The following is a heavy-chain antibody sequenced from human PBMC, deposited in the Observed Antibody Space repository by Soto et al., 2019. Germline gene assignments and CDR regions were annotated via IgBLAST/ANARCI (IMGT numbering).Heavy chain of an antibody. CDR2: IWYDGSNK. J-gene: IGHJ3*02. CDR3: ARSITGTTEWGVGAFDI. Sequence: QVQLVESGGGVVQPGRSLRLSCAASGFTFSSYGMHWVRQAPGKGLEWVAVIWYDGSNKYYADSVKGRFTISRDNSKKRLYLQMNSLRAEDTAVYYCARSITGTTEWGVGAFDIWGQGTMVTVSS. D-gene: IGHD1-20*01. V-gene: IGHV3-33*01. CDR1: GFTFSSYG.